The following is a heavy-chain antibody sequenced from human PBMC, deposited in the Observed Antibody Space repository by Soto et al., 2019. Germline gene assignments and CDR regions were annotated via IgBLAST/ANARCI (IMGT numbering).Heavy chain of an antibody. J-gene: IGHJ5*02. D-gene: IGHD3-10*01. CDR1: GFTFSNAW. CDR3: TTDAELLWFGELLDFDP. V-gene: IGHV3-15*07. CDR2: IKSKTDGGTT. Sequence: GGSLRLSCAASGFTFSNAWMNWVRQAPGKGLEWVGRIKSKTDGGTTDYAAPVKGRFSISRDDSKNTLYLQMNSLKTEDTAVYYFTTDAELLWFGELLDFDPWGQGTLVTVSS.